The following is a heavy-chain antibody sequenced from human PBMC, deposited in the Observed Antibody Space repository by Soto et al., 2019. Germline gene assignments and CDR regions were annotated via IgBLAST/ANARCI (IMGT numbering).Heavy chain of an antibody. V-gene: IGHV3-23*01. J-gene: IGHJ6*02. CDR3: ASAAREYYYYGMDV. CDR2: ISGSGGST. CDR1: GFTFSSYA. Sequence: EVQLLESGGGLVQPGGSLRLSCAASGFTFSSYAMSWVRQAPGKGLEWVSAISGSGGSTYYADSVKGRFTISRGNSKNTLYLQMNSLRAEDTAVYYCASAAREYYYYGMDVWGQGTTVTVSS.